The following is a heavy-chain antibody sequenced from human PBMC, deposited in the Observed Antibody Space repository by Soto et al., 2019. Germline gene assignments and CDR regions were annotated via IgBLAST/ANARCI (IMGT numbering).Heavy chain of an antibody. CDR2: ISAYNGNT. V-gene: IGHV1-18*01. CDR3: XXXXXAIDY. CDR1: GYTFTSYG. Sequence: QVQLVQSGAEVKKPGASVKVSCKASGYTFTSYGISWVRQAPGQGLEWMGWISAYNGNTNYAQKLQGRVTMTTDTXXXXXXXXXXXXXXXXXXXXXXXXXXXAIDYWGQGTLVTVSS. J-gene: IGHJ4*02.